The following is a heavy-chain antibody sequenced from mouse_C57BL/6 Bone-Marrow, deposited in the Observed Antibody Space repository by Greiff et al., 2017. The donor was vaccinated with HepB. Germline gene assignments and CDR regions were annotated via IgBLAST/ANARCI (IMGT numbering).Heavy chain of an antibody. Sequence: EVQGVESGGDLVKPGGSLKLSCAASGFTFSSYGMSWVRQTPDKRLEWVATISSGGSYTYYPDSVKGRFTISRDNAKNTLYLQMSSLKSEDTAMYYCARHGDYDVRAMDYWGQGTSVTVSS. V-gene: IGHV5-6*01. J-gene: IGHJ4*01. CDR3: ARHGDYDVRAMDY. CDR2: ISSGGSYT. D-gene: IGHD2-4*01. CDR1: GFTFSSYG.